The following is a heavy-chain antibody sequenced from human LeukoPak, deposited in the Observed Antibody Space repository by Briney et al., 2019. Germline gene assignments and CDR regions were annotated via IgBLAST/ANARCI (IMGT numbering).Heavy chain of an antibody. V-gene: IGHV4-4*07. D-gene: IGHD6-13*01. CDR2: IYTSGST. CDR3: AAGYCSSWFHAFDI. CDR1: GGSISSYY. Sequence: SETLSLTCTVSGGSISSYYWSWIRQPAGKGLERIGRIYTSGSTNYNPSLKSRVTMSVDTSKNQFSLKLSSVTAADTAVYYCAAGYCSSWFHAFDIWGQGTMVTVSS. J-gene: IGHJ3*02.